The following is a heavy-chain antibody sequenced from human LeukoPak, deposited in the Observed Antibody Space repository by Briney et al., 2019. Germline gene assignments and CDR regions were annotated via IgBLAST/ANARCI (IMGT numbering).Heavy chain of an antibody. J-gene: IGHJ1*01. CDR2: IKRKADGGTI. CDR3: TTDYGDSGYFQH. CDR1: GLTFKNAW. D-gene: IGHD4-17*01. Sequence: GGSLRLSCAASGLTFKNAWMSWVRQAPGKGLEWIGRIKRKADGGTIDYAAPVKARFTISRDDSKNTLYPQMNSLKTEDTAVYYCTTDYGDSGYFQHWGQGTLVTVSS. V-gene: IGHV3-15*01.